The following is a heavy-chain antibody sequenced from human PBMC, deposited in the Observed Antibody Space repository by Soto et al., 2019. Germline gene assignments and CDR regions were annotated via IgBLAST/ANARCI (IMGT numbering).Heavy chain of an antibody. J-gene: IGHJ4*02. Sequence: SVKVSCKASGGTFSSYAISWVRQAPGQGLEWMGGIIPIFGTANYAQKFQGRVTITADESTSTAYMELSSLRSEDTAVYYCARSGIAAAGHFDYWGQGTLATVSS. CDR3: ARSGIAAAGHFDY. CDR1: GGTFSSYA. V-gene: IGHV1-69*13. CDR2: IIPIFGTA. D-gene: IGHD6-13*01.